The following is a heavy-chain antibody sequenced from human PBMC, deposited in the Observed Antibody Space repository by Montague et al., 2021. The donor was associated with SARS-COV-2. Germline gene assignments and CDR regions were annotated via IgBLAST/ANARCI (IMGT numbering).Heavy chain of an antibody. D-gene: IGHD2-2*01. J-gene: IGHJ3*01. CDR2: IKRDGSEK. Sequence: SLRLSCAASGFIFSSYWMTWVRQAPGKGLEWVANIKRDGSEKSYADSVKGRFTISRDNARNSLFLQMNSLRPEDTAVYYCARVDTHCSIGICYDLFDVWGQGTLVTVSS. CDR1: GFIFSSYW. CDR3: ARVDTHCSIGICYDLFDV. V-gene: IGHV3-7*03.